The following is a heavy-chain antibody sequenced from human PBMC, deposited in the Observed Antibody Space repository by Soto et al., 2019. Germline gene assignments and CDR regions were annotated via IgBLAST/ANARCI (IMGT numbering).Heavy chain of an antibody. CDR1: GGSVSSNSAA. D-gene: IGHD6-6*01. J-gene: IGHJ6*02. CDR2: TYYRSKWYN. V-gene: IGHV6-1*01. CDR3: ARDGTESAEYSSSSPPYYYYGMDV. Sequence: SRTLSLTCAISGGSVSSNSAAWNWIRQSPSRGLEWLGRTYYRSKWYNDYAVSVKSRITINPDTSKNQFSLQLNSVTPEDTAVYYCARDGTESAEYSSSSPPYYYYGMDVWGQGTTVTVSS.